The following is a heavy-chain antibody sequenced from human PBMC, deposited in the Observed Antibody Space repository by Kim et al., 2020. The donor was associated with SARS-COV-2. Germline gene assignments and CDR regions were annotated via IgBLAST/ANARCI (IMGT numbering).Heavy chain of an antibody. Sequence: ASVKVSCKASGYTFTSYYMHWVRQAPGQGLEWMGIINPSGGSTSYAQKFQGRVTMTRDTSTTTVYMELSSLRSENTAVYYSARDLSRFVDLWGIVGASPLSKGVDVWDQGTTVTVSS. CDR2: INPSGGST. V-gene: IGHV1-46*01. CDR3: ARDLSRFVDLWGIVGASPLSKGVDV. J-gene: IGHJ6*02. D-gene: IGHD1-26*01. CDR1: GYTFTSYY.